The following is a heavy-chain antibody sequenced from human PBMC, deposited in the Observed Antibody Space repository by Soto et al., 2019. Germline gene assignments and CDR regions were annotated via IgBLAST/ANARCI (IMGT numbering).Heavy chain of an antibody. J-gene: IGHJ6*02. V-gene: IGHV3-23*01. CDR1: GFTFSSYA. CDR3: AKGRRQYQIAARPVDYYYYGMDV. CDR2: ISGSGGST. Sequence: EVQLLESGGGLVQPGGSLRLSCAASGFTFSSYAMSWVRQAPGKGLEWVSAISGSGGSTYYADSVKGRFTISRDNSKNTLYLQMNSLRAEDTAVYYCAKGRRQYQIAARPVDYYYYGMDVWGQGTTVTVSS. D-gene: IGHD6-6*01.